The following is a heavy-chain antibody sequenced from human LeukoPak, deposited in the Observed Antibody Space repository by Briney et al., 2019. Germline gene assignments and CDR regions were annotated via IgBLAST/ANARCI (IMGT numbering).Heavy chain of an antibody. CDR3: ARDLYYDFWSGYYSPSDPNYYGMDV. Sequence: PGGSLRLSCAASGFTFSSYAMHWVRQAPGKGLGWVAVISYDGSNKYYADSGKGRFTISRDNSKNTLYLQMNSLRAEDTAVYYCARDLYYDFWSGYYSPSDPNYYGMDVWGQGTTVTVSS. CDR2: ISYDGSNK. D-gene: IGHD3-3*01. V-gene: IGHV3-30-3*01. CDR1: GFTFSSYA. J-gene: IGHJ6*02.